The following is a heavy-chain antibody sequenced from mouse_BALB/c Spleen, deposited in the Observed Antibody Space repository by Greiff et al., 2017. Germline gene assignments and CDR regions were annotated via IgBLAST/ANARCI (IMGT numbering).Heavy chain of an antibody. J-gene: IGHJ2*01. CDR2: ILPGSGST. CDR3: ARDTYGNYEGY. Sequence: VQLQESGPELVKPGASVKISCKATGYTFSSYWIEWVKQRPGHGLEWIGEILPGSGSTNYNEKFKGKATFTADTSSNTAYMQLSSLTSEDSAVYYCARDTYGNYEGYWGQGTTLTVSS. D-gene: IGHD2-10*02. CDR1: GYTFSSYW. V-gene: IGHV1-9*01.